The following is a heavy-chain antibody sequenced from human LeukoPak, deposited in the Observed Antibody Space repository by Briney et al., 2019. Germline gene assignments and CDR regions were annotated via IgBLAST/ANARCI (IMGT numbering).Heavy chain of an antibody. CDR2: ISSSNSTI. D-gene: IGHD3-16*01. CDR3: ARDQRGPSDY. CDR1: GFTFSSYS. V-gene: IGHV3-48*01. J-gene: IGHJ4*02. Sequence: RAGGSLRLSCAASGFTFSSYSMNWVRQAPGKGLEWVSFISSSNSTIYYADSVKGRFTISRDNAKNSLYLQMNSLRAEDTAVYYCARDQRGPSDYWGQGTLVTVSS.